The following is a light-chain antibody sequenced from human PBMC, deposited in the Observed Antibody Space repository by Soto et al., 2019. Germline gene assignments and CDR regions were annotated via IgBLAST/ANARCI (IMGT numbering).Light chain of an antibody. Sequence: DIQMTQSPSSVSASGGDRVTITCRASQGISSRLAWYQQKPGKAPNLLIYAASNLQSGVPSRFRGSGSESDSTLTIGSLQPEDFATYYCEHANSFPLTFGGGIKMEIK. CDR1: QGISSR. V-gene: IGKV1-12*01. CDR2: AAS. CDR3: EHANSFPLT. J-gene: IGKJ4*01.